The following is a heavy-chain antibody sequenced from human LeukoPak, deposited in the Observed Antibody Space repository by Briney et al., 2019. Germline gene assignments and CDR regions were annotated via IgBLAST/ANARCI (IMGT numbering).Heavy chain of an antibody. D-gene: IGHD3-3*01. Sequence: ASVKVSFKASGYTFSSYDINWVRQATGQGLEAMGWMNPNSVNTGYAQKFQGRATMTRNTSISTAYMELSSLRSEDTAVYYCARSPTARYYDFWSGYYPSTPHFDYWGQGTLVTVSS. CDR3: ARSPTARYYDFWSGYYPSTPHFDY. CDR2: MNPNSVNT. V-gene: IGHV1-8*01. CDR1: GYTFSSYD. J-gene: IGHJ4*02.